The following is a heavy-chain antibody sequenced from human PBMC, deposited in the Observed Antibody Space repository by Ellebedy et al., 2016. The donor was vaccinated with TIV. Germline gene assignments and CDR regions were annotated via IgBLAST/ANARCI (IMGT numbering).Heavy chain of an antibody. D-gene: IGHD6-19*01. V-gene: IGHV4-59*01. Sequence: SETLSLTCRVSGDSLSSYYYSWIRQSPGRGLEWIGYIYYSGYTNYNPSLKSRVIISIDTSKNHFSLRLSSVTAADTAVYFCARGPAYSSGYYIDWGQGTLVSVSS. CDR3: ARGPAYSSGYYID. CDR1: GDSLSSYY. J-gene: IGHJ4*02. CDR2: IYYSGYT.